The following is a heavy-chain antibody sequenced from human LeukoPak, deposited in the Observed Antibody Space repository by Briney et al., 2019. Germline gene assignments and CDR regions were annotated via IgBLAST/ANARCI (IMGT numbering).Heavy chain of an antibody. CDR3: ARDQTHYYDSSGYSGY. J-gene: IGHJ4*02. V-gene: IGHV1-2*06. Sequence: ASVKVSCKASGYTFTCYYMHWVRQAPGQGLEWMGRINPNSGGTNYAQKFQGRVTMTRDTSISTAYMELSRLRSDDTAVYYCARDQTHYYDSSGYSGYWGQGTLVTVSS. CDR1: GYTFTCYY. D-gene: IGHD3-22*01. CDR2: INPNSGGT.